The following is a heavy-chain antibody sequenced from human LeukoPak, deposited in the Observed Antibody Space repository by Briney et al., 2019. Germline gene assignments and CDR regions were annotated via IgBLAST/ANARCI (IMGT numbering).Heavy chain of an antibody. J-gene: IGHJ6*03. CDR1: GFTVSSNY. CDR2: IYSGGST. CDR3: AKDPIIPGAISYYYYYYMDV. Sequence: GGSLRLSCAASGFTVSSNYMSWVRQAPGKGLEWVSVIYSGGSTYYADSVKGRFTISRDNSKNTLYLQMNSLRAEDTAVYYCAKDPIIPGAISYYYYYYMDVWGIGTTVTVSS. D-gene: IGHD2-2*01. V-gene: IGHV3-53*05.